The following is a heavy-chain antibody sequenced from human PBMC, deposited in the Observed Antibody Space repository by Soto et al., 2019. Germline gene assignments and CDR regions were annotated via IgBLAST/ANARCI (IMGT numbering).Heavy chain of an antibody. CDR1: GFTFNNYA. CDR2: ISGGGDRT. D-gene: IGHD2-2*01. J-gene: IGHJ2*01. V-gene: IGHV3-23*01. CDR3: ARKVLGSTSRPDWWYFYL. Sequence: EVQLLESGGGLVQPGGSLRLSCVGSGFTFNNYAMNWVRQTPGKGLEWVSGISGGGDRTFDADSVKGRFTISRDNSKNTVNLQMNSLRADDTAVYYCARKVLGSTSRPDWWYFYLWGRGTLVTVSS.